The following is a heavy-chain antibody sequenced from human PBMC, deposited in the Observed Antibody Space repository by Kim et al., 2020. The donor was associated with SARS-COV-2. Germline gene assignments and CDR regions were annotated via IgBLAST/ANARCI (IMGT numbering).Heavy chain of an antibody. Sequence: DTVKGRLTSSKETSKNTLYLQMNSLRAADTAVYYCAREGYCGSGCYYIHYWGQGTLVIVSS. CDR3: AREGYCGSGCYYIHY. D-gene: IGHD3-10*01. J-gene: IGHJ4*02. V-gene: IGHV3-66*01.